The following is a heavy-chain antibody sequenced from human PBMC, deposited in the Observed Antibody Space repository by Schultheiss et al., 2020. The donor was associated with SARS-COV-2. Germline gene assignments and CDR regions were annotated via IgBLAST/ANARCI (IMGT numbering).Heavy chain of an antibody. J-gene: IGHJ6*02. CDR3: AREGPDYGDYFSFGMDV. D-gene: IGHD4-17*01. CDR1: GFTFSSYA. CDR2: ISGSGTTI. V-gene: IGHV3-48*04. Sequence: GGSLRLSCAVSGFTFSSYAMSWVRQAPGKGLEWVSSISGSGTTIYYADSVKGRFTISRDNAKNSLYLQMNSLRAEDTAVYYCAREGPDYGDYFSFGMDVWGQGTAVTVSS.